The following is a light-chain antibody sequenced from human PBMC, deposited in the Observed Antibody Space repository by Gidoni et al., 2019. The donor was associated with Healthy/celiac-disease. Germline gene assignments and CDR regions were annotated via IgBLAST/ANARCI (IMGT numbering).Light chain of an antibody. Sequence: EIVLTQSPATLSLSPGERATLSCRASQSVSSYLAWYQQKPGQAPRLRIYDASNRATGIPARFSGSGSGTAFTLTISSLEPEDFAVYYCQQRSNWPRTFGQGTKVEIK. CDR3: QQRSNWPRT. CDR2: DAS. V-gene: IGKV3-11*01. CDR1: QSVSSY. J-gene: IGKJ1*01.